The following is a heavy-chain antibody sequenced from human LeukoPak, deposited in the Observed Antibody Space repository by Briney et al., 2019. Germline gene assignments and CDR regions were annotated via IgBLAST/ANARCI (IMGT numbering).Heavy chain of an antibody. V-gene: IGHV4-4*07. D-gene: IGHD6-13*01. CDR2: IYTSGST. J-gene: IGHJ5*02. Sequence: SSETLSLTCTVSGGSISSYYWSWIRQPAGKGLEWIGRIYTSGSTNYNPSLKSRVAMSVDTSKSQFSLKLSSVTAADTAVYYCAREWFRIAAAGTPNWFDPWGQGTLVTVSS. CDR1: GGSISSYY. CDR3: AREWFRIAAAGTPNWFDP.